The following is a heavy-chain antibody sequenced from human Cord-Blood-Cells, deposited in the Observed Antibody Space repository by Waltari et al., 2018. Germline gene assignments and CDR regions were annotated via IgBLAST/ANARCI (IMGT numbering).Heavy chain of an antibody. CDR3: ARDYYDSSGYAYYYYYYGMDV. CDR1: GFTFSSYS. D-gene: IGHD3-22*01. J-gene: IGHJ6*02. V-gene: IGHV3-48*02. CDR2: ISSSSSTI. Sequence: EVQLVESGGGLVQPGGSLRLSCAGSGFTFSSYSMNWVRQAPGKGLEWVSYISSSSSTIYYADSVKGRFTISRDNAKNSLYLQMNSLRDEDTAVYYCARDYYDSSGYAYYYYYYGMDVWGQGTTVTVSS.